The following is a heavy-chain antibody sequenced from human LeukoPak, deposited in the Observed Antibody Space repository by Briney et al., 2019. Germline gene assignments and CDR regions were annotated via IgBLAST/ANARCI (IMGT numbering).Heavy chain of an antibody. CDR2: ISSSGSNI. D-gene: IGHD6-19*01. J-gene: IGHJ4*02. CDR3: ARKWLVIDY. V-gene: IGHV3-48*03. CDR1: GFTFSNYE. Sequence: PGGSLRLSCAASGFTFSNYEMNRVRQAPGKGLEWVSYISSSGSNIYYADSVKGRFTISRDNAKNSLYLQMNSLRAEDTAVYYCARKWLVIDYWGQGTLVTVSS.